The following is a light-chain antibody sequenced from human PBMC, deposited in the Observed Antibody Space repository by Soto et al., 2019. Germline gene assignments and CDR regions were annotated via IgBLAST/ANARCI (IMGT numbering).Light chain of an antibody. J-gene: IGLJ7*01. V-gene: IGLV2-23*03. CDR3: CSYAGSSTFVV. CDR2: EGT. Sequence: QSVLTQPASVSGSPGQSITISCTGTSSDVGIYNLLSWYQHHPGKAPKLMIYEGTKRPSGVSNRFSGSNSGNTASLTISGLQAEDEADYYCCSYAGSSTFVVFGGGTQLTVL. CDR1: SSDVGIYNL.